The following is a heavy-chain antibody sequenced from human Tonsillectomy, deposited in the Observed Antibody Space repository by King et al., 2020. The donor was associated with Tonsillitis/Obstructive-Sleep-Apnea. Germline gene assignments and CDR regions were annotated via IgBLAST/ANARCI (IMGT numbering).Heavy chain of an antibody. CDR2: ITRSGTST. J-gene: IGHJ4*02. D-gene: IGHD2-21*01. Sequence: VQLVESGGGLVQPGGSLRLSCSASGFTFSNYAMSWVRLAPGKGLEWVSVITRSGTSTYYADSVKGRFTISRDNSKNTLYLQINSLRTEDTAVYYCAKEGGESVHGYYFDYWGPGTLVTVSS. CDR3: AKEGGESVHGYYFDY. CDR1: GFTFSNYA. V-gene: IGHV3-23*04.